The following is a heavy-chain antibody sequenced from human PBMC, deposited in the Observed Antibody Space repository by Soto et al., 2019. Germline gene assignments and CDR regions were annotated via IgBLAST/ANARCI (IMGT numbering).Heavy chain of an antibody. CDR3: ARGGLTDYFDY. CDR2: IWYDGSNK. CDR1: GFTFSSYG. D-gene: IGHD2-21*02. Sequence: QVQLVESGGGVVQPGRSLRLSCAASGFTFSSYGMHWVRQAPGKGLEWVAVIWYDGSNKYYADSVKGRFTISRDKSKNKLYLQMRSVRAEETAVYYCARGGLTDYFDYGVQGTLVSVSS. J-gene: IGHJ4*02. V-gene: IGHV3-33*01.